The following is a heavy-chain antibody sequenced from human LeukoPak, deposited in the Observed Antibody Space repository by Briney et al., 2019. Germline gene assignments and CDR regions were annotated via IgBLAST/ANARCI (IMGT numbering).Heavy chain of an antibody. CDR2: IIPILGIA. J-gene: IGHJ4*02. CDR3: ARDSPRHGDY. V-gene: IGHV1-69*04. Sequence: SVKVSCKASGGTFSSYTISWVRQAPGQGLEWMGRIIPILGIANYAQKFQGRVTITAGKSTSTAYMELSSLRSEDTAVYYCARDSPRHGDYWGQGTLVTVSS. CDR1: GGTFSSYT.